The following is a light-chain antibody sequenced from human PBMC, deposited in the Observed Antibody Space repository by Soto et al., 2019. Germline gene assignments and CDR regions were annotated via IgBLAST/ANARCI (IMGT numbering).Light chain of an antibody. V-gene: IGLV2-14*01. Sequence: QSVLTQPASVSGSLGQSITISCTGTSSDDGYYDYVSWYQHCPGKAPKLMIYEVDNRPSGVSTRFSGSKSGNTASLTISGLQAEDEADYFCSSYTGSSTHVVFGGGTKVTVL. CDR3: SSYTGSSTHVV. CDR2: EVD. CDR1: SSDDGYYDY. J-gene: IGLJ2*01.